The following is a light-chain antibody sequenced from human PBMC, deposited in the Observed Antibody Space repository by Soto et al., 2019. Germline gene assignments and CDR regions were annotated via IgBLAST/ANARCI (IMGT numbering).Light chain of an antibody. CDR3: SSYAGSNNLV. Sequence: QSALTQPPSASRSPGQSVTISCTGTSSDVGGYNNVSWYQQHPGKAPKLMIYEVSKRPSGVPDRFSGSKSGNTASLTVSGLQAEDEADYYCSSYAGSNNLVFGGGTQLTVL. CDR1: SSDVGGYNN. J-gene: IGLJ2*01. V-gene: IGLV2-8*02. CDR2: EVS.